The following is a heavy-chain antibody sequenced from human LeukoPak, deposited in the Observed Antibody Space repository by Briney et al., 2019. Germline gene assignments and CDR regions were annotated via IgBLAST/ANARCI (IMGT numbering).Heavy chain of an antibody. CDR3: AREISGYSSSWYSYFDY. Sequence: SETLSLTCTVSGGSISSSSYYWSWIRRPPGKGLEWIGYIYYSGSTNYNPSLKSRVTISVDTSKNQFSLKLSSVTAADTAVYYCAREISGYSSSWYSYFDYWGQGTLVTVSS. CDR2: IYYSGST. J-gene: IGHJ4*02. V-gene: IGHV4-61*01. D-gene: IGHD6-13*01. CDR1: GGSISSSSYY.